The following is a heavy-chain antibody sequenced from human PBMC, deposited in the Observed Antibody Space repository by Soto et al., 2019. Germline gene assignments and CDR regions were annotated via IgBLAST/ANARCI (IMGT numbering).Heavy chain of an antibody. CDR1: GGTFSSYA. V-gene: IGHV1-69*12. Sequence: QVQLVQSGAEVKKPGSSVKVSCKASGGTFSSYAISWVRQAPGQGLEWMGGIIPIFGTANYAQKFQGRVTIXADESTSTAYLELSSLRSEDTAVYYCARRITGTVSSYYGMGVWGQGTTVTVSS. J-gene: IGHJ6*02. CDR2: IIPIFGTA. D-gene: IGHD1-20*01. CDR3: ARRITGTVSSYYGMGV.